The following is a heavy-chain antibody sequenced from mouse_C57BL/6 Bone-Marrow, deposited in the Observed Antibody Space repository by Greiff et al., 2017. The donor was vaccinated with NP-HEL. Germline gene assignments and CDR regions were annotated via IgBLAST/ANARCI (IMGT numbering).Heavy chain of an antibody. V-gene: IGHV14-1*01. J-gene: IGHJ2*01. Sequence: EVQLQQSGAELVRPGASVKLSCTASGFKIKDYYMHWVKQRPEQGLEWIGRIDPEDGDTEYAPKFQGKATMTADTASNTAYLQLSSLTSEDTAVYYCTTDYYDLFFDYWGQGTTLTVSS. CDR2: IDPEDGDT. CDR3: TTDYYDLFFDY. D-gene: IGHD2-4*01. CDR1: GFKIKDYY.